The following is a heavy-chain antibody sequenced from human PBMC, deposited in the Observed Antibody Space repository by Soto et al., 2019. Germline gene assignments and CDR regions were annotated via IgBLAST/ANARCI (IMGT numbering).Heavy chain of an antibody. CDR2: INSDGITT. J-gene: IGHJ5*02. V-gene: IGHV3-74*03. CDR3: AKVKGGSGARGDPLDL. D-gene: IGHD2-15*01. Sequence: EVQLVESGGGPVQAGGSLRLSCAAPGLTLSNYWMQWVRQGPGKGLVWVAHINSDGITTKYAESVKGRFTISRDDAKNMLYLQMNSLRHDDTAVYYCAKVKGGSGARGDPLDLWGQGILVTVSS. CDR1: GLTLSNYW.